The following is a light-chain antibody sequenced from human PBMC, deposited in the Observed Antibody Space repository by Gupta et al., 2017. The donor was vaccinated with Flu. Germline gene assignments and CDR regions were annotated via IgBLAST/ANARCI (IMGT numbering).Light chain of an antibody. J-gene: IGKJ1*01. V-gene: IGKV1-39*01. CDR3: QHANSYLPT. CDR1: QSIATS. Sequence: DIQMTHPPSSLSASVGDTVTITCRASQSIATSLNWYQQKPGTAPSLLIHATSSLQSEVPSRFSGSGSGTDFTLTISSLQPEDFATYYCQHANSYLPTFGQGTSVEIK. CDR2: ATS.